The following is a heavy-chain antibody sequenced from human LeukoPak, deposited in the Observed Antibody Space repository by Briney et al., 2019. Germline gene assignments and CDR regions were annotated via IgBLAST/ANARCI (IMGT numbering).Heavy chain of an antibody. J-gene: IGHJ4*02. CDR2: IYDSGTT. Sequence: PSETLSLTCTVSGGSISSSSYYWGWIRQPPGKGLEWIGSIYDSGTTYYNPSLKSRVTISVDTSKNQFSLKLSSVTAADTAVYYCARRDSGWYYFHNWGQGTLVTVSS. CDR3: ARRDSGWYYFHN. CDR1: GGSISSSSYY. V-gene: IGHV4-39*01. D-gene: IGHD6-19*01.